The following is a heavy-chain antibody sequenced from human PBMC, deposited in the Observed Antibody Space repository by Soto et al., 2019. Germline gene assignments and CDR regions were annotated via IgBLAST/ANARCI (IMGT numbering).Heavy chain of an antibody. J-gene: IGHJ6*02. CDR2: IIPIFGTA. CDR3: ARGIVVVPAAPRRNYYYGMDV. Sequence: ASVKVSCKASGGTFSSYAISWVRQAPGQGLEWMGGIIPIFGTANYAQKFQGRVTITADESTSTAYMELSSLRSEDTAVYYCARGIVVVPAAPRRNYYYGMDVWGQGTTVTVSS. CDR1: GGTFSSYA. D-gene: IGHD2-2*01. V-gene: IGHV1-69*13.